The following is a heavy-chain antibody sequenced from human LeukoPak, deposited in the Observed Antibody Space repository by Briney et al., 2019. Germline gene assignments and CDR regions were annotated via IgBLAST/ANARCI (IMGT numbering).Heavy chain of an antibody. D-gene: IGHD3-10*01. CDR2: INSKSRYI. CDR1: GFTFSSYS. Sequence: GGSLRLSCAASGFTFSSYSMNWVRQAPGKGLEWVSSINSKSRYIYYADSLKGRFTISRDNGKNSVYLQMNSLRADDTAMYYCARDLHGESCTTPNCSWGQGTLVTVSS. CDR3: ARDLHGESCTTPNCS. J-gene: IGHJ4*02. V-gene: IGHV3-21*01.